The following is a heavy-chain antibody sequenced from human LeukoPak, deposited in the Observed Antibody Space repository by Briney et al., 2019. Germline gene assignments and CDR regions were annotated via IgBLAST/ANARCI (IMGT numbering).Heavy chain of an antibody. CDR1: GLTFRNVW. CDR3: TSGGGGTYSSDF. Sequence: GGSLRLSCTVTGLTFRNVWLSWVRQAPGKGLEWVGRIKSIPDGGTTDYAAPVQGRFTLSRDDSKNTQCLQMDSLRAEDTAIYYCTSGGGGTYSSDFWGQGTLVTVSS. CDR2: IKSIPDGGTT. V-gene: IGHV3-15*01. J-gene: IGHJ4*02. D-gene: IGHD1-26*01.